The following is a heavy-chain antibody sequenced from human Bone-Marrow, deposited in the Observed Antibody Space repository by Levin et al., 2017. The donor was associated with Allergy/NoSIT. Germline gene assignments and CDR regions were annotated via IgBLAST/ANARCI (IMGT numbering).Heavy chain of an antibody. J-gene: IGHJ5*02. Sequence: ASVKVSCKTSGYTFTSYHVYWVRQATGQGLEWMGYINPNSGNTAYARKFQGRVTMTRNSSITTAYMVLSSLRSEDTAMYYCARGDCYSGSCYGPDWFDPWGQGTQVTVSS. V-gene: IGHV1-8*01. CDR1: GYTFTSYH. D-gene: IGHD2-15*01. CDR3: ARGDCYSGSCYGPDWFDP. CDR2: INPNSGNT.